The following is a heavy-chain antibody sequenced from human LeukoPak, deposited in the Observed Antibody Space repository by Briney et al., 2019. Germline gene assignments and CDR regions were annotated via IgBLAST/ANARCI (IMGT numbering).Heavy chain of an antibody. Sequence: GGSLRLSCAVSGCMFSSFSLSWVRHVPGKGLEWVLNISSSGSTNYAPSLKSWFTISRYNSKNTLFLQMNSLGAEDTAIYYCAKRPAAVRGVIPYHDYWGQGTLVTVSS. CDR3: AKRPAAVRGVIPYHDY. CDR1: GCMFSSFS. V-gene: IGHV3-23*01. CDR2: ISSSGST. J-gene: IGHJ4*02. D-gene: IGHD3-10*02.